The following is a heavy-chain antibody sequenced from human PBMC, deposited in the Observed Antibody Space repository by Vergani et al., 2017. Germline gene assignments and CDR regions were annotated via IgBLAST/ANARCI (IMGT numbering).Heavy chain of an antibody. D-gene: IGHD3-10*01. CDR2: ISAYNGNT. CDR3: ARQIYYGSGSYYPGIYFDY. Sequence: QVQLVQSGAEVKKPGASVKVSCKASGYTFTSYGISWVRQAPGQGLEWMGWISAYNGNTNYAQKLQGRVTMTTDTSTSTAYMELSSLRSEDTAVYYCARQIYYGSGSYYPGIYFDYWGQGTLVTVSS. CDR1: GYTFTSYG. J-gene: IGHJ4*02. V-gene: IGHV1-18*04.